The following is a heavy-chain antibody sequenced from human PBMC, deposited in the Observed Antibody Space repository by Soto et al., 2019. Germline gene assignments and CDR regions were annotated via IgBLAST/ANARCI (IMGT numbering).Heavy chain of an antibody. CDR1: GGSISSGGYY. V-gene: IGHV4-31*03. CDR2: IYYSGST. CDR3: ARTSYDSSGTAADP. Sequence: QVQLRESGPGLVKSSQTQSLTCTVSGGSISSGGYYWSWIRQHPGKGLEWIGYIYYSGSTYYNPSLKSRVTISVDTSKNQFSLKLSSVTAADTAVYYCARTSYDSSGTAADPWGQGTLVTVSS. D-gene: IGHD3-22*01. J-gene: IGHJ5*02.